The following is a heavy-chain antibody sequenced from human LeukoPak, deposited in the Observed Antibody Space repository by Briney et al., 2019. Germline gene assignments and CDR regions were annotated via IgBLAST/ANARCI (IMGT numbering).Heavy chain of an antibody. J-gene: IGHJ4*02. V-gene: IGHV3-21*04. CDR2: ISSSSSYI. D-gene: IGHD3-22*01. Sequence: NSGGSLRLSCAASGFTFSSYSMNWVRQAPGKGLEWVSSISSSSSYIYYADSVKGRFTISRDNAKNSLYLQMNSLRAEDTAVYYCAKAYLYYYDSSGYYGHWGQGTLVTVSS. CDR1: GFTFSSYS. CDR3: AKAYLYYYDSSGYYGH.